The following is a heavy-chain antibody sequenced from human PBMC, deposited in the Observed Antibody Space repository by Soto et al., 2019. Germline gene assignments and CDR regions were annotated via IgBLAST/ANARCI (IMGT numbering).Heavy chain of an antibody. CDR2: IYSSGTT. CDR1: GGSISGFY. CDR3: ARGPFCGDDCYFDV. V-gene: IGHV4-4*07. J-gene: IGHJ4*02. D-gene: IGHD2-21*02. Sequence: LSLTCTVAGGSISGFYWSWVRQPAGKGLEWIGRIYSSGTTKYNPSLRNRVTMSVDTSTDQYSLNLASMTAADTAVYFCARGPFCGDDCYFDVWGQGTQVTVSS.